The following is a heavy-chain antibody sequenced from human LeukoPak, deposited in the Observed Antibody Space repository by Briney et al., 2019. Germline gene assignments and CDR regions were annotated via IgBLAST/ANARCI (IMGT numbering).Heavy chain of an antibody. CDR2: INHSGST. V-gene: IGHV4-34*01. CDR3: ARVELSRYYYYYYMDV. Sequence: SETLSLTCAVYGGSFSGYYWSWIRQPPGKGLEWIGEINHSGSTNYNPSLKSRVTISVDTSKNQFSLKLSSVTAADTAVYYCARVELSRYYYYYYMDVWGKGTTVTVSS. J-gene: IGHJ6*03. D-gene: IGHD1-7*01. CDR1: GGSFSGYY.